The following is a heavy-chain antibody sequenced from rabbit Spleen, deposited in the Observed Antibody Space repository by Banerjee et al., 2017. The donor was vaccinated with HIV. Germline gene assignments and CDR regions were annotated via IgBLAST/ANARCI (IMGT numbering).Heavy chain of an antibody. Sequence: QLKESVGGLVQPGGSLKLSCKASGFDFSSYYMSWVRQAPGKGLEWIGYIDPVFGSTYYASWVNGRFSISRENTQNTVSLQLNSLTAADTATYFCARGGGLWGPGTLVTVS. V-gene: IGHV1S7*01. CDR1: GFDFSSYY. CDR2: IDPVFGST. J-gene: IGHJ4*01. CDR3: ARGGGL.